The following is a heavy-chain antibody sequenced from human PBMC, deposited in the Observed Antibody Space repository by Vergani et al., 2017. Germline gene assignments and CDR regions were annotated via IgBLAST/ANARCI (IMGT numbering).Heavy chain of an antibody. CDR1: GGTFSSYA. CDR3: AIRRHMVATNNYYYGMDV. Sequence: QVQLVQSGAEVKKPGSSVKVSCKASGGTFSSYAISWVRQAPGQGLEWMGGIIPIFGTANYAQKFQGRVTITADESTSTAYMGLSSLRSEDTAVYYCAIRRHMVATNNYYYGMDVWGQGTTVTVSS. J-gene: IGHJ6*02. V-gene: IGHV1-69*01. D-gene: IGHD5-12*01. CDR2: IIPIFGTA.